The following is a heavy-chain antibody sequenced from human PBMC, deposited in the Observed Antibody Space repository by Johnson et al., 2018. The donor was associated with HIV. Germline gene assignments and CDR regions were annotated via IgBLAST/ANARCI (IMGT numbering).Heavy chain of an antibody. J-gene: IGHJ3*02. CDR2: IRYDGSNK. Sequence: QVQLVESGGGVVQPGGSLRLSCAASGFTFSSYGMHWVRQAPGKGLEWVAFIRYDGSNKYYADSVKGRFTISRDNTKNTLYLQRNSLRAEDTAVYYCARVRGYSYGAHAFDIWGQGTMVTVSS. D-gene: IGHD5-18*01. CDR3: ARVRGYSYGAHAFDI. V-gene: IGHV3-30*02. CDR1: GFTFSSYG.